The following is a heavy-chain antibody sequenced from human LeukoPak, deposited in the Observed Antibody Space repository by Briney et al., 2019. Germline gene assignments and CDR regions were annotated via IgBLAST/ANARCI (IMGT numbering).Heavy chain of an antibody. Sequence: ASVKVSCKASGGIFSNYAISWVRQAPGQGLEWMGRIIPILGKANYAQKFQGRVTITADKSTSTAYVELSSLRSEDTAVYYCARQGAAYCGGDCYPYYYYGMDVWGQGTTVTVSS. CDR2: IIPILGKA. V-gene: IGHV1-69*04. J-gene: IGHJ6*02. CDR3: ARQGAAYCGGDCYPYYYYGMDV. CDR1: GGIFSNYA. D-gene: IGHD2-21*02.